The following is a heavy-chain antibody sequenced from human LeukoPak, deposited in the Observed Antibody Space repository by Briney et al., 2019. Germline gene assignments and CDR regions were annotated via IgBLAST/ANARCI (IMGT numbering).Heavy chain of an antibody. D-gene: IGHD4-23*01. Sequence: LETLSLTCTVSGGSISRYYWSWIRQPPGKGLKWIGYIYYSGSTNYNPSLKSRVTISLDTSKNQISLKLSSVTAADTAVYYCARHSAVVPPHYFDSWGQGTLVTVSS. CDR2: IYYSGST. V-gene: IGHV4-59*08. CDR3: ARHSAVVPPHYFDS. J-gene: IGHJ4*02. CDR1: GGSISRYY.